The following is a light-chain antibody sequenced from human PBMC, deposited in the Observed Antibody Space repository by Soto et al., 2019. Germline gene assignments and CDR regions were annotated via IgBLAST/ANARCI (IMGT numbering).Light chain of an antibody. Sequence: EIVMTQSPATLSVSPVERATLSCRASQSVRGNLAWYQQKPGQSPRLLIYGASSRATGIPVRFSGSGSGTEFTLTISSLQSEDFAVYYCQQYNNWPFITFGQGTRLEI. CDR3: QQYNNWPFIT. V-gene: IGKV3-15*01. CDR1: QSVRGN. CDR2: GAS. J-gene: IGKJ5*01.